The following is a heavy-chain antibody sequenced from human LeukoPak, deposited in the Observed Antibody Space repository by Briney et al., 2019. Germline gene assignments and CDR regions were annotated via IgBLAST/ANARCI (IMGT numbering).Heavy chain of an antibody. CDR2: INHSGST. CDR3: ARGRRRDGYNGVDY. J-gene: IGHJ4*02. D-gene: IGHD5-24*01. CDR1: GGSFSGYY. V-gene: IGHV4-34*01. Sequence: SETQSLTCAVYGGSFSGYYWSWIRQPPGKGLEWIGEINHSGSTNYNPSLKSRVTISVGTSKNQFSLKLSSVTAADTAVYYCARGRRRDGYNGVDYWGQGTLVTVSS.